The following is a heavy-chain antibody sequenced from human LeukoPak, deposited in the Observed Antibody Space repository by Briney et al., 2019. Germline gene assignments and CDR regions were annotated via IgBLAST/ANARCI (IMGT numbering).Heavy chain of an antibody. CDR3: ARDRPRVTIFGVVITPDYYYYGMDV. CDR2: ISAYNGNT. D-gene: IGHD3-3*01. Sequence: ASVKVSCTAAGGTFSSYGISWVRQAPGQGLEWMGWISAYNGNTNYAQKLQGRVTMTTDTSTSTAYMELRSLRSDDTAVYYCARDRPRVTIFGVVITPDYYYYGMDVWGQGTTVTVSS. V-gene: IGHV1-18*01. J-gene: IGHJ6*02. CDR1: GGTFSSYG.